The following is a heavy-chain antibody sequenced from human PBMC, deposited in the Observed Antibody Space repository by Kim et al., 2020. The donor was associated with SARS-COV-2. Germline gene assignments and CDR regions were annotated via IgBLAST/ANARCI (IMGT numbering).Heavy chain of an antibody. CDR3: TTFHYDFWSGYFGDY. D-gene: IGHD3-3*01. CDR2: IRSKAYGGTT. Sequence: GGSLRLSCTASGFTFGDYAMSWFRQAPGKGLEWVGLIRSKAYGGTTEYAASVKGRFTISRDDSKSIAYLQMNSLKTEDTAVYYCTTFHYDFWSGYFGDYWGQGTLVTVSS. V-gene: IGHV3-49*03. CDR1: GFTFGDYA. J-gene: IGHJ4*02.